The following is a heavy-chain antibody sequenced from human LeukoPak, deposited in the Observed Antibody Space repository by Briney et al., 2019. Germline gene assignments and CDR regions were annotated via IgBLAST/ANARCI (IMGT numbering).Heavy chain of an antibody. D-gene: IGHD1-1*01. V-gene: IGHV3-48*04. CDR2: ISSSSSTI. Sequence: GGSLRLSCVASGFTFSRYWMSWFRQAPGKGLEWVSYISSSSSTIYYADAVRGRFTISRDDAKNSLYLQMNSLRVEDTAVYYCARDPGDLDYWGQGTLVTVSS. CDR3: ARDPGDLDY. J-gene: IGHJ4*02. CDR1: GFTFSRYW.